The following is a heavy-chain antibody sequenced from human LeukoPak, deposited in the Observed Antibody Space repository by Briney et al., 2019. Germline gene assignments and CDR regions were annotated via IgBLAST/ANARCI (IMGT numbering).Heavy chain of an antibody. CDR3: AKGDVTSATCDY. V-gene: IGHV3-23*01. CDR1: GFTFSNYA. J-gene: IGHJ4*02. D-gene: IGHD3-16*01. CDR2: IGSSTDNK. Sequence: GGSLRLSCAASGFTFSNYAMAWVRQAPGRGLEWVSSIGSSTDNKYYADSVKGRFTISRDNSRNTLYLQMNSLRVEDTAIYYCAKGDVTSATCDYWGQGTLVSVSS.